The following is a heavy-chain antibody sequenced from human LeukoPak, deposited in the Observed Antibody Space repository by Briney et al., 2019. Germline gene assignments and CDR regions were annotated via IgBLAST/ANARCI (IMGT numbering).Heavy chain of an antibody. CDR3: AKDFPPIAAAGHYFDY. CDR2: ISGSGGST. CDR1: GFTFSSYA. Sequence: PGGSLRLSCAASGFTFSSYAMSWVRQAPGKGLEWFSAISGSGGSTYYADSVKGRFAISRDNSKNTLYLQMNSLRAEDTAVYYCAKDFPPIAAAGHYFDYWGQGTLVTVSS. D-gene: IGHD6-13*01. J-gene: IGHJ4*02. V-gene: IGHV3-23*01.